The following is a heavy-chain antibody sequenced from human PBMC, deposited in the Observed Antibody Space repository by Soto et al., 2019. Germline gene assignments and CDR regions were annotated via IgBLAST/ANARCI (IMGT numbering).Heavy chain of an antibody. CDR3: ARARMYYDILTGYYSRLYYYYGMDV. Sequence: PSETLSLTCTVSGGSISSGGYYWSWIRQHPGKGLEWIGYIYYSGSTYYNPSLKSRVTISVDTSKNQFSLKLSSVTAADTAVYCCARARMYYDILTGYYSRLYYYYGMDVWGQGTTVTVSS. CDR2: IYYSGST. V-gene: IGHV4-31*03. CDR1: GGSISSGGYY. D-gene: IGHD3-9*01. J-gene: IGHJ6*02.